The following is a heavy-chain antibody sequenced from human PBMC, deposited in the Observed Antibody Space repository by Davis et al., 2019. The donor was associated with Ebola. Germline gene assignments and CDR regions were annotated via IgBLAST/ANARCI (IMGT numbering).Heavy chain of an antibody. V-gene: IGHV4-39*07. D-gene: IGHD4-17*01. Sequence: SETLSLTCTVSGGSLSSRSYYWAWIRQPPGKGLEWIGNIYYGGSTYYNPSLKSRVTMSVDTSKNQFSLKLSSVTAADTAVYYCARGNYGDYIVLYYYNMDVWGQGTTVTVSS. J-gene: IGHJ6*02. CDR1: GGSLSSRSYY. CDR3: ARGNYGDYIVLYYYNMDV. CDR2: IYYGGST.